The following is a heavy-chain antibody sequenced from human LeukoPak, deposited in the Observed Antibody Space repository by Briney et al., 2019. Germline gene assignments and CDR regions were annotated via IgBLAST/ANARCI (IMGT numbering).Heavy chain of an antibody. CDR1: GGSISSYY. J-gene: IGHJ4*02. Sequence: SETLSLTCTVSGGSISSYYWSWIRQPPGKGLEWIGYIYYTGSTNYNPSLKSRVTISVDTSKNQFSLKLTSVTAADTAVYYCARDRGDGYDYFWDYWGQGTLVTVSS. D-gene: IGHD5-12*01. V-gene: IGHV4-59*01. CDR2: IYYTGST. CDR3: ARDRGDGYDYFWDY.